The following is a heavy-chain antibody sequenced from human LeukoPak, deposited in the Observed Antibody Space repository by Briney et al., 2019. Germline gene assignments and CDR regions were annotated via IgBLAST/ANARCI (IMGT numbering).Heavy chain of an antibody. D-gene: IGHD2/OR15-2a*01. Sequence: PSETQSLTCTVSGGSISSTNYYWGWIRQPPGKGLEWIGSIYYSGNTYYTPSLKSRVTISVDTSKNQFSLKLNSVTAADTAVFYCAGLWRSRNTFDIWGQGTMVTVSS. J-gene: IGHJ3*02. CDR3: AGLWRSRNTFDI. CDR1: GGSISSTNYY. V-gene: IGHV4-39*01. CDR2: IYYSGNT.